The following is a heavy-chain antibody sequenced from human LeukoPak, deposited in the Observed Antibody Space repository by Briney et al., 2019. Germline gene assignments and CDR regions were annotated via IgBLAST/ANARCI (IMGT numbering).Heavy chain of an antibody. V-gene: IGHV3-53*01. Sequence: GGSLRLSCAASGFTFSSYAMSWVRQAPGKGLEWVSVIYSGGSIYYADSVRGRFTISRDNSNNTLYLQMNSLRAEDTAVYYCARDRRGGYDFDWGQGTLVTVSS. J-gene: IGHJ4*02. CDR3: ARDRRGGYDFD. CDR1: GFTFSSYA. D-gene: IGHD5-12*01. CDR2: IYSGGSI.